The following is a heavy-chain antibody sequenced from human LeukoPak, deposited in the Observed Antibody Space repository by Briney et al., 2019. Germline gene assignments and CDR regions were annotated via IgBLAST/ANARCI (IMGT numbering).Heavy chain of an antibody. V-gene: IGHV3-21*06. Sequence: GGSLRLSCAASGFTFSSYNMNWVRQAPGKGLEWVSSITSGSSYIYYADSVKGRFTIFRDNAKNSLYLQMNSLRAEDTAVYYCARAGFTFSDYFGSFFDYWGQGTLVTVSS. CDR1: GFTFSSYN. CDR2: ITSGSSYI. CDR3: ARAGFTFSDYFGSFFDY. J-gene: IGHJ4*02. D-gene: IGHD3-10*01.